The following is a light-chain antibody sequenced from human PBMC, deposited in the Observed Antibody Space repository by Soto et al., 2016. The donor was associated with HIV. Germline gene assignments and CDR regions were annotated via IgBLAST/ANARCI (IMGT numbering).Light chain of an antibody. V-gene: IGLV3-19*01. J-gene: IGLJ1*01. CDR3: GFRDNNSRYV. CDR1: NLRGSY. CDR2: ARN. Sequence: SSELTQDPDVSVALGQTVSITCHGDNLRGSYPSWYQQKPGQAPILVIYARNYRPSGIPDRFSGSSSGNTASLTITGAQAEDEAEYYCGFRDNNSRYVFGAGTTVTVL.